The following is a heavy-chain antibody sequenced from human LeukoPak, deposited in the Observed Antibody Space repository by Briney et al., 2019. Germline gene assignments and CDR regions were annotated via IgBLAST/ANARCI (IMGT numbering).Heavy chain of an antibody. CDR2: ISAYNGNT. V-gene: IGHV1-18*04. J-gene: IGHJ5*02. D-gene: IGHD3-10*01. CDR3: ARVPPGANWFDP. Sequence: ASVKVSCKASGYTFTSYGISWVRQAPGQGLEWMGWISAYNGNTNYAQKLQGRVTTTTDTSTSTAYMELRSLRSDDTAVYYCARVPPGANWFDPWGQGTLVTVSS. CDR1: GYTFTSYG.